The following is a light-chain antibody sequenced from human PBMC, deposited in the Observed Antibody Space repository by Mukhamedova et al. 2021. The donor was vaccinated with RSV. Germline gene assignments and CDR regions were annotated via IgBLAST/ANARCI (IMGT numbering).Light chain of an antibody. CDR1: VGKF. J-gene: IGKJ1*01. Sequence: VGKFLAWFQQKPGQAPRLLIYEASDRATGIPGRFSGSGSGTDFTLTIASLEPEDFAVYYCQLRYTWPWTFGQGTKVEIK. CDR2: EAS. CDR3: QLRYTWPWT. V-gene: IGKV3-11*01.